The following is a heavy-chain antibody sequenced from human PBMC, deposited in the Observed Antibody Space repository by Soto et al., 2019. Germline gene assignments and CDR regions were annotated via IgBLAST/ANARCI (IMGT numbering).Heavy chain of an antibody. J-gene: IGHJ6*02. CDR2: INHSGSA. Sequence: SETLSLTCAVYGGSFRGYYWAWIRQPPGKGLQWIGEINHSGSANYNPSLKSRVTISADKSISTAYLQWSSLKASDTAMYYCARPGYYDSSSLSYGMDVWGQGTTVTVSS. V-gene: IGHV4-34*01. CDR3: ARPGYYDSSSLSYGMDV. D-gene: IGHD3-22*01. CDR1: GGSFRGYY.